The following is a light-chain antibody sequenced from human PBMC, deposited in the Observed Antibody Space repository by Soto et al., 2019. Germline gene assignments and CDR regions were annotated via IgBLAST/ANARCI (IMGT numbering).Light chain of an antibody. CDR1: QSVSSY. V-gene: IGKV3-11*01. J-gene: IGKJ1*01. Sequence: EIVLTQSPATLSLSPGERATLSCRASQSVSSYLAWYQQKPGQAPRLLIYDASNRATDIPARFSGSGSGTDFTLTISSLEPEDFALYYCQQCYNWPQWTFGQGTKVDIK. CDR2: DAS. CDR3: QQCYNWPQWT.